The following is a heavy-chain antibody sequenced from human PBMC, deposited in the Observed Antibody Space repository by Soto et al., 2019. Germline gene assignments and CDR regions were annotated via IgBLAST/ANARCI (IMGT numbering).Heavy chain of an antibody. V-gene: IGHV1-18*01. J-gene: IGHJ5*02. CDR3: ARDLCPVVTAEGWSNWFDP. D-gene: IGHD2-15*01. Sequence: ASVKVSCKASGYTFTRYGISWVRQAPGQGLERMGWISGYNGDTNYAQKLQDRVTMTTDTSTSTAYMELRSLRSDDTAVYYCARDLCPVVTAEGWSNWFDPWGQGTLVTVSS. CDR2: ISGYNGDT. CDR1: GYTFTRYG.